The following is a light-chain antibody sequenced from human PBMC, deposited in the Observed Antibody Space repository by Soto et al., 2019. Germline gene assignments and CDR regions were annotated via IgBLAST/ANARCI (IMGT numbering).Light chain of an antibody. J-gene: IGLJ2*01. CDR3: SSFAGGGNPVL. Sequence: QSALTQPPSASGSLGQSVTISCTGTSSDVGGYNYVSWHHQHPGKAPKVMIYEVTKRPPVVPDRFSGSKSRNTSSLTVSGLQAEDEADYYCSSFAGGGNPVLLGGGTKLAVL. CDR2: EVT. CDR1: SSDVGGYNY. V-gene: IGLV2-8*01.